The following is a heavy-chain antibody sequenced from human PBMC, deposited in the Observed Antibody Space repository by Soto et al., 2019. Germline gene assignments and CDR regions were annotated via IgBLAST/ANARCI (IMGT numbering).Heavy chain of an antibody. CDR1: GFTFTSSA. J-gene: IGHJ6*02. V-gene: IGHV1-58*02. Sequence: SVKVSCKASGFTFTSSAMQWVRQARGQRLEWIGWIVVGSGNTNYAQKFQERVTITRDMSTSTAYMELSSLRSEDTAVYYCAALYYYGSGSQAGDYYYGMDVWGQGTTVTVSS. CDR2: IVVGSGNT. D-gene: IGHD3-10*01. CDR3: AALYYYGSGSQAGDYYYGMDV.